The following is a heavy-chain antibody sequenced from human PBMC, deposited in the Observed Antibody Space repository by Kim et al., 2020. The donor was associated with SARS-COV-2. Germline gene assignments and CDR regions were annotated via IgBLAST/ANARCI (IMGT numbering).Heavy chain of an antibody. J-gene: IGHJ3*02. Sequence: KVQGRVTITADESTSTAYMELSSLRSEDTAVYYCARGGVTMIVVEHAFDIWGQGTMVTVSS. CDR3: ARGGVTMIVVEHAFDI. V-gene: IGHV1-69*01. D-gene: IGHD3-22*01.